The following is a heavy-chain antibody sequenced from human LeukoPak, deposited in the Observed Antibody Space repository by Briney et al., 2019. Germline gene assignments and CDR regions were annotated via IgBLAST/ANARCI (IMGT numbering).Heavy chain of an antibody. J-gene: IGHJ5*02. Sequence: SETLSLTCRVSGCTISSYYWSWIRQPPGKGLEWVGFIYYSGSNNYNPFLKSRVTISVDTSKNQFSLKLSSVTAADTAVYYCARHPWEQWLVPFDPWGQGTLVTVSP. CDR1: GCTISSYY. CDR3: ARHPWEQWLVPFDP. V-gene: IGHV4-59*08. CDR2: IYYSGSN. D-gene: IGHD6-19*01.